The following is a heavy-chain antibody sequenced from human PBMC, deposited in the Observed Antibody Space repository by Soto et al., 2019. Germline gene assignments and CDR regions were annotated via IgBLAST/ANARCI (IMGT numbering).Heavy chain of an antibody. J-gene: IGHJ4*02. V-gene: IGHV3-23*01. Sequence: GGSLRLSCAASGFTFDNYVMTWVRQAPGKGLEWVSAISRSGDTSYYADSAKGRFTISRDNSKSRLYLEMSSLRAEDTALYYCAKDAFVGGGISEFDYWGQGILVTVSS. D-gene: IGHD2-15*01. CDR3: AKDAFVGGGISEFDY. CDR1: GFTFDNYV. CDR2: ISRSGDTS.